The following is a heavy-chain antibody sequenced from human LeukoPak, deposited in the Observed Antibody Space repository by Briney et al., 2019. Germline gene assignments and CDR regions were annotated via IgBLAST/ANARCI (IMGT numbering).Heavy chain of an antibody. V-gene: IGHV4-59*01. CDR3: ARHTSGYYSSFDY. CDR2: IYNTGST. D-gene: IGHD3-22*01. J-gene: IGHJ4*02. Sequence: SEALSLTCSVSGGSIRSYCWSWIRQPPGKGLEWIGYIYNTGSTNYNPSLKSRVTISVDPSKNQFSLKLSSVTAADTAVYYCARHTSGYYSSFDYWGQGTLVTVSS. CDR1: GGSIRSYC.